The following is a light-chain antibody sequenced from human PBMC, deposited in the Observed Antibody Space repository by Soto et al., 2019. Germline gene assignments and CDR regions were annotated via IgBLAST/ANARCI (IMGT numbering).Light chain of an antibody. CDR1: QSVSSN. Sequence: EIVMTQSPATLSVSPGERVTLAGRASQSVSSNLAWYQQKPGQAPRLLIYGASTRATGIPARFSGSGSGTEFTLTISSLQSEDFAVYYCQKYNNWPPITFGQGTRLEN. J-gene: IGKJ5*01. CDR3: QKYNNWPPIT. CDR2: GAS. V-gene: IGKV3-15*01.